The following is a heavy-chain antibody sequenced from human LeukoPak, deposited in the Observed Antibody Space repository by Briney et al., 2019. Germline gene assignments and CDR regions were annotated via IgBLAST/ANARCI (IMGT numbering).Heavy chain of an antibody. CDR2: IYYSGST. Sequence: SETLSLTCTVSGGSISSYYWSWIRPPPGKGLEWIGYIYYSGSTNYNPSLKSRVTISVDTSKNQFSLKLSSVTAADTAVYYCARDLDLPDAFDIWGQGTMVTVSS. D-gene: IGHD3-9*01. V-gene: IGHV4-59*12. CDR1: GGSISSYY. J-gene: IGHJ3*02. CDR3: ARDLDLPDAFDI.